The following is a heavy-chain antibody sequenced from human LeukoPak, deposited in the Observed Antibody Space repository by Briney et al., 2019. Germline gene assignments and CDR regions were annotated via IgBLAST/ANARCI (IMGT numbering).Heavy chain of an antibody. CDR1: GFTVSNSP. CDR2: ITARGGST. CDR3: AKENDGPYYFDY. V-gene: IGHV3-23*01. Sequence: GGSLRLSCAASGFTVSNSPMSWVRQAPGKGLDWVSTITARGGSTYHADSVQCRLTVSRDDSKTTLYLQMNSLRAEDTAVYYCAKENDGPYYFDYWGQGALVTVSS. J-gene: IGHJ4*02. D-gene: IGHD1-1*01.